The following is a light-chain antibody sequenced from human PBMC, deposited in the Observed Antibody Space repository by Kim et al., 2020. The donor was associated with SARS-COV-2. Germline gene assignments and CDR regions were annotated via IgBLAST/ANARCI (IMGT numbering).Light chain of an antibody. Sequence: VAPGRTASITCGGDNIENKRVHWYQQKPGQAPVLVIYYDVNRPSGIPERFSGSNFGNTATLTISRVEAGDEADYYCQVWDSRSDGVFGGGTKLTVL. J-gene: IGLJ3*02. CDR3: QVWDSRSDGV. V-gene: IGLV3-21*04. CDR1: NIENKR. CDR2: YDV.